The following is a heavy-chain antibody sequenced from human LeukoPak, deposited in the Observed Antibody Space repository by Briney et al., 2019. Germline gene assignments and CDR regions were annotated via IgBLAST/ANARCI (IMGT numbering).Heavy chain of an antibody. J-gene: IGHJ4*02. Sequence: GGSLRLSCAASGFTFSSYAMSWVRQAPGKGLEWVSAISGSGGSTYYADSVKGRFAISRDNSKNTLYLQMNSLRAEDTAVYYCAKSGVVTAILMLIDYWGQGTLVTVSS. CDR3: AKSGVVTAILMLIDY. CDR1: GFTFSSYA. D-gene: IGHD2-21*02. CDR2: ISGSGGST. V-gene: IGHV3-23*01.